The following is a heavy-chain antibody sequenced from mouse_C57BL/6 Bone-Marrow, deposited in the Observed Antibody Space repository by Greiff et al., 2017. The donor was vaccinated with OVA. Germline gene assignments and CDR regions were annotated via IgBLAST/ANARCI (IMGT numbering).Heavy chain of an antibody. V-gene: IGHV1-55*01. CDR2: IYPGSGST. CDR1: GYTFTSYW. CDR3: ARNYGSSYYWYFDV. Sequence: QVQLQQPGAELVKPGASVKMSCKASGYTFTSYWITWVKQRPGQGLEWIGDIYPGSGSTNYNEKFKSKATLTVDTSSSTAYMQLSSLTSEDSAVNYWARNYGSSYYWYFDVWGTGTTVTVSS. J-gene: IGHJ1*03. D-gene: IGHD1-1*01.